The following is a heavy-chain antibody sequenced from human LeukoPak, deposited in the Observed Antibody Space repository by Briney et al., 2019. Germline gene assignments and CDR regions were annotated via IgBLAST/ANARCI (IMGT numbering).Heavy chain of an antibody. CDR2: IDSTSSTI. V-gene: IGHV3-48*01. J-gene: IGHJ4*02. CDR3: AKLWGSYPVEY. Sequence: GGSLRLSCAASGFTFSSYSMNWVRQAPGKGLEWVSYIDSTSSTIYYADSVKGRFTISRDNSKNTLYLQMNSLRAEDTAVYYCAKLWGSYPVEYWGQGTLVTVSS. D-gene: IGHD3-16*01. CDR1: GFTFSSYS.